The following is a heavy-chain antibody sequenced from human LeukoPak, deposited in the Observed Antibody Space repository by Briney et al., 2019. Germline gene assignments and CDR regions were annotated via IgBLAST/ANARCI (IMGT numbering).Heavy chain of an antibody. D-gene: IGHD5/OR15-5a*01. V-gene: IGHV4-38-2*02. Sequence: SETLSLTCTVSGYSITSGDYWGWIRQPPGKGLEWTGTIYHSGSTYYSPSLNSRVTMSVDTSKNQFSLKLSSVTAADTAVYYCARSDGLRGLFDYWGQGTLVTVSS. J-gene: IGHJ4*02. CDR1: GYSITSGDY. CDR3: ARSDGLRGLFDY. CDR2: IYHSGST.